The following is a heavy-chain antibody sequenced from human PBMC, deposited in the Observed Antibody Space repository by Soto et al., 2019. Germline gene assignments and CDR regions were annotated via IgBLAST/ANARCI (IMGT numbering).Heavy chain of an antibody. V-gene: IGHV1-18*01. J-gene: IGHJ4*02. D-gene: IGHD2-15*01. CDR3: AREDMQAIVVVVVAPEGLGY. CDR1: GYTFTSYG. CDR2: ISGYNGNS. Sequence: QVQLVQSGAEVKKPGASVKVSCKASGYTFTSYGISWVRQAPGQGLECMGRISGYNGNSNYAQNLQGRVTMTTETSTSTAYMELRSLRSDDTAVYYCAREDMQAIVVVVVAPEGLGYWGQGTLVTVSS.